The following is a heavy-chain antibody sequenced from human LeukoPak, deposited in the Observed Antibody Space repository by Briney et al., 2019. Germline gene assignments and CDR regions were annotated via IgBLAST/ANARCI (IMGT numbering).Heavy chain of an antibody. CDR2: ISYSGST. CDR1: GDSISSSSYY. Sequence: PSETLSLTCTVSGDSISSSSYYWGWIRQPPGKGLEWIGSISYSGSTYYNPSLKSRITISVDTSKNQFSLKLSSVTAADTAVYYCARDVTAAFDYWGQGTLVTVSS. V-gene: IGHV4-39*07. D-gene: IGHD6-13*01. J-gene: IGHJ4*02. CDR3: ARDVTAAFDY.